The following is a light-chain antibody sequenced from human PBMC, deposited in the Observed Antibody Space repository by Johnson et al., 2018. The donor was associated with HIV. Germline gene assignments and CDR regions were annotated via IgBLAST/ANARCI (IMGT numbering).Light chain of an antibody. CDR1: SSNIGNNY. CDR2: ENN. J-gene: IGLJ1*01. CDR3: GTWDSSLSAVYV. V-gene: IGLV1-51*02. Sequence: QPVLTQPPSVSAAPGQKVTISCSGSSSNIGNNYVSWYQQLPGTAPKLLIYENNKRPSGIPDRFSGSKSATSATLGITGLQTGDEADYYCGTWDSSLSAVYVFGTGTKVTVL.